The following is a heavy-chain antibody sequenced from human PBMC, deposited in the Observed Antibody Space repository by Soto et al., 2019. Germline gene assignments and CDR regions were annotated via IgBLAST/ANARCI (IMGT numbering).Heavy chain of an antibody. CDR3: AARHVWSVPWTHTRLDY. CDR1: W. V-gene: IGHV4-4*02. Sequence: WRRWIQQPPGKGLEWIGQISHSGSTNYNPSLTSRVTISVDKSKNHFSLKLTSVTAADTAVYYCAARHVWSVPWTHTRLDYWGQGTLVTVSS. J-gene: IGHJ4*02. D-gene: IGHD3-3*01. CDR2: ISHSGST.